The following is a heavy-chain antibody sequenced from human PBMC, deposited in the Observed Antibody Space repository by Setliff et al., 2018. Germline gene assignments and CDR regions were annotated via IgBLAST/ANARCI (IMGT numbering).Heavy chain of an antibody. CDR3: ARGYQVTPPRADAFDI. CDR2: IIPLFGTT. J-gene: IGHJ3*02. V-gene: IGHV1-69*07. D-gene: IGHD2-21*01. CDR1: GGNFNNYA. Sequence: ASVKVSCKASGGNFNNYAINWVRQDPGQGLEWVGRIIPLFGTTNLAQEFQGXXXXTEXXXTXXXXXXXXXXXXEDTAVYYCARGYQVTPPRADAFDIWGQGTLVTVSS.